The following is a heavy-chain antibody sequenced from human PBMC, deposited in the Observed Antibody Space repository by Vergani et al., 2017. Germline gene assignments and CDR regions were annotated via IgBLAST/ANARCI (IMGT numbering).Heavy chain of an antibody. CDR3: ARPNGGYGGMDV. CDR1: GYTFIIYG. D-gene: IGHD7-27*01. CDR2: ISNHNGKT. J-gene: IGHJ6*02. Sequence: QVQLVQSGAEVKKPGASVKVSCKASGYTFIIYGISWVRQAPGQGLEWMGWISNHNGKTDYSQKFQGRVTMTTDISASTAYMELRSLRSDDTAMYYCARPNGGYGGMDVWGQGTTVTVSS. V-gene: IGHV1-18*01.